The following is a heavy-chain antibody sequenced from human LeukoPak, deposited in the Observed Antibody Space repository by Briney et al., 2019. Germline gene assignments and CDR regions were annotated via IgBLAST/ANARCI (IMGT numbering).Heavy chain of an antibody. Sequence: SETLSLTCTVSGGSISSYYWSWIRQPAGKGLEWIGRIYTSGSTNYNPSLKSRVTMSVDTSKNQFSLKLSSVTAADTAVYYCARDSAYSSSWYYYYMDVWGKGTTVTVSS. J-gene: IGHJ6*03. CDR1: GGSISSYY. CDR2: IYTSGST. V-gene: IGHV4-4*07. CDR3: ARDSAYSSSWYYYYMDV. D-gene: IGHD6-13*01.